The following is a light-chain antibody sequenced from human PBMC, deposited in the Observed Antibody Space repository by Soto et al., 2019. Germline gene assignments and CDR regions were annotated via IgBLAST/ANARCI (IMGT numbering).Light chain of an antibody. J-gene: IGLJ1*01. CDR2: EVS. V-gene: IGLV2-8*01. CDR1: SSDVGGYNY. Sequence: QSALTQPPSASGSPGQSVTISWTGTSSDVGGYNYVSWNQQHPGKAPKLIIYEVSEGPSGVPDRFSGSKSGNTASLAVSGLQPEDEADYYCSSYAGSYTLGVFGTGTKVTVL. CDR3: SSYAGSYTLGV.